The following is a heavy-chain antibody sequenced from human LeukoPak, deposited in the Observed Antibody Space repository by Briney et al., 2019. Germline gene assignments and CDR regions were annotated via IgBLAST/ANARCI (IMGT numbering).Heavy chain of an antibody. V-gene: IGHV1-69*04. CDR2: IIPILGIA. D-gene: IGHD3-10*01. CDR3: ARDITMVRGALNWFDP. CDR1: GGTFSSYA. Sequence: SVTVSCKASGGTFSSYAISWVRQAPGQGLEWMGRIIPILGIANYAQKFQGRVTITADKSTSTAYMELSSLRSEDTAVYYCARDITMVRGALNWFDPWGQGTLVTVSS. J-gene: IGHJ5*02.